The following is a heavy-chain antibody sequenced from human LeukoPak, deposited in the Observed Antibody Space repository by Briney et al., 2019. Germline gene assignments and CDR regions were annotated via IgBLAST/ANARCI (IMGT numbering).Heavy chain of an antibody. Sequence: PSETLSLTCAVYGGSFSGYYWSWIRQPPGKGLEWIGEINHSGSTNYNPSLKSRVTISVDTSKNQFSLKLSSLTAADTAVYYCARAAYYYDSSLKRISYFDYWGQGTLVTVSS. CDR1: GGSFSGYY. D-gene: IGHD3-22*01. CDR3: ARAAYYYDSSLKRISYFDY. V-gene: IGHV4-34*01. J-gene: IGHJ4*02. CDR2: INHSGST.